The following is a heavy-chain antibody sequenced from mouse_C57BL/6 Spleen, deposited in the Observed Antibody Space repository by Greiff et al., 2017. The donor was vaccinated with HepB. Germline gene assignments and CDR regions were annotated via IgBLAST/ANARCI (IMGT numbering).Heavy chain of an antibody. CDR1: VYTFTSYW. D-gene: IGHD1-1*01. Sequence: HSFTFLSIPFSSFNISCKTSVYTFTSYWMHLVKHIPLPFLEWIGAIYPVNSDTSYNHKFKGKAKLTAVTSASTSYMELSILTNEDSAVYYCTRDHYGSSPYAMDYWGQGTSVTVSS. CDR2: IYPVNSDT. V-gene: IGHV1-5*01. CDR3: TRDHYGSSPYAMDY. J-gene: IGHJ4*01.